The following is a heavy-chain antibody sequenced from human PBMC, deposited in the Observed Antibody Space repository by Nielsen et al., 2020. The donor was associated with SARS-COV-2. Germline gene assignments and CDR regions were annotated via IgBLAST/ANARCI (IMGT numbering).Heavy chain of an antibody. CDR2: ISAYNGNT. J-gene: IGHJ5*02. V-gene: IGHV1-18*01. CDR1: GYIFTSHG. CDR3: ARDYVTGDYDSSVLNWFDP. Sequence: ASVKVSCKASGYIFTSHGSRWVRQAPAQGLEWIGWISAYNGNTNYAQKLQGRVTMTTDTSTSTAYMELRSLRSDDTAVYYCARDYVTGDYDSSVLNWFDPWGQGTLVTVSS. D-gene: IGHD3-22*01.